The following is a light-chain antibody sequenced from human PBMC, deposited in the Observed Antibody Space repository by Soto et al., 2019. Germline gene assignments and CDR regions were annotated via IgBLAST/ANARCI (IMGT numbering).Light chain of an antibody. CDR3: QQYADSPLT. CDR2: GAS. CDR1: EPVRTTF. J-gene: IGKJ4*02. Sequence: DIVLTQSPDTLSLSPGERATPSCRASEPVRTTFLAWYQQKPGQAPRLLIYGASSRAIGIPDRFSGSGSGADFTLTISRLEPEDFSLYFCQQYADSPLTFGGGSKVEIK. V-gene: IGKV3-20*01.